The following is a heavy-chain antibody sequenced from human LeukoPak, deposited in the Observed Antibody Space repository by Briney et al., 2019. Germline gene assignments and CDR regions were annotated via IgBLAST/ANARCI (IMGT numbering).Heavy chain of an antibody. J-gene: IGHJ6*04. Sequence: SETLSLTCTVSGGSISSYYWSWIRQPPGKGLEWIGYIYYSGSTNYNPSLKSRVTISVDTSKNQFSLKLSSVTVADTAVYYCARDPSEGMDVWGKGTTVTVSS. V-gene: IGHV4-59*01. CDR2: IYYSGST. CDR3: ARDPSEGMDV. CDR1: GGSISSYY.